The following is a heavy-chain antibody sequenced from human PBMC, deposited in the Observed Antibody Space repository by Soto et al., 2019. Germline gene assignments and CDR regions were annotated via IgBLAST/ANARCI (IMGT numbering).Heavy chain of an antibody. CDR2: ISSSSSYI. Sequence: EVQLVESGGGLVKPGGSLRLSCAASGFTFSSYSMNWVRQAPGKGLEWVSSISSSSSYIYYADSVKGRFTISRYNAKNSLYLQMNSLRAEDAAVYYCAREQPGYSYGYGLGYWGQGSLVTVSS. V-gene: IGHV3-21*01. CDR1: GFTFSSYS. CDR3: AREQPGYSYGYGLGY. D-gene: IGHD5-18*01. J-gene: IGHJ4*02.